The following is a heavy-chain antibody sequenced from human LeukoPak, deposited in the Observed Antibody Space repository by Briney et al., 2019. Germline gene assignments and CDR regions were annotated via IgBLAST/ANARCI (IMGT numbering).Heavy chain of an antibody. CDR2: IYSGGST. CDR3: ARVGYYDFWSGYYTYYYYMDV. Sequence: GGSLRLSCAASGFTVSSNYMSWVRQAPGKGLEWVSVIYSGGSTYYADSVKGRLTISRDNSKNTLYLQMNSLRAEDTAVYYCARVGYYDFWSGYYTYYYYMDVWGKGTTVTVSS. CDR1: GFTVSSNY. D-gene: IGHD3-3*01. V-gene: IGHV3-66*02. J-gene: IGHJ6*03.